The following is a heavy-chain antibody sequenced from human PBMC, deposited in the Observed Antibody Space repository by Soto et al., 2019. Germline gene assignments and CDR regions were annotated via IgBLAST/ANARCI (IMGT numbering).Heavy chain of an antibody. D-gene: IGHD6-19*01. CDR1: GATFSGYA. CDR2: IVPIFETL. Sequence: QVQLVQSGAEVKKPGSSVKVSCKASGATFSGYAIHWVRQAPGQGLEWLGRIVPIFETLNYAERFQGRVAITADESTTTVYMELTNLTHEDTAVYYCVVMGNVAVSNPRSFDYWGQGTQVTVSS. J-gene: IGHJ4*02. V-gene: IGHV1-69*18. CDR3: VVMGNVAVSNPRSFDY.